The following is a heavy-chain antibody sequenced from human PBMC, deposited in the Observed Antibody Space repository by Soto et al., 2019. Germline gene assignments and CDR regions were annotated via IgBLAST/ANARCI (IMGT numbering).Heavy chain of an antibody. V-gene: IGHV3-30*18. J-gene: IGHJ4*02. CDR2: ISYDGSNK. CDR1: GFTFSSYC. CDR3: AKDLRFDCSLDY. D-gene: IGHD2-21*02. Sequence: XGSLRLSCAASGFTFSSYCMHWVRQAPGKGLDWVAVISYDGSNKYYADSVKGRFTISRDNSKNTLYLQMNSLRAEDTAVYYCAKDLRFDCSLDYWGQGTLVTVSS.